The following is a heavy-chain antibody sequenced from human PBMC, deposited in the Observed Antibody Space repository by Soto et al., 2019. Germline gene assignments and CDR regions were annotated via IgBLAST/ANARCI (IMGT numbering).Heavy chain of an antibody. CDR2: TSGYSGKS. CDR1: GYIFSSFY. V-gene: IGHV1-18*01. Sequence: GASVKFSCTASGYIFSSFYLNWVRQSPGQGLEWMGWTSGYSGKSKYAQKFQGRVTMTTDTSTNTGYMEMRSLTSDDTAVYYCARDIFGHVDAFDLWGQGTMVTVSS. D-gene: IGHD3-3*02. CDR3: ARDIFGHVDAFDL. J-gene: IGHJ3*01.